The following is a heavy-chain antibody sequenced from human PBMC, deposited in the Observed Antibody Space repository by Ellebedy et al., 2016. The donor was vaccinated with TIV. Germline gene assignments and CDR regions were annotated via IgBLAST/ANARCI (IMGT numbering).Heavy chain of an antibody. CDR3: GRELGMGRGAMDV. J-gene: IGHJ6*02. Sequence: AASVKVSCKASGYTFTGYYIHWVRQAPGQGLEWMGWISPYNGNTNYAQKFQGRASMTTDASTNTVHLELMSLNFDDTAVYYCGRELGMGRGAMDVWGQGTTVTVSS. D-gene: IGHD3-16*01. CDR1: GYTFTGYY. CDR2: ISPYNGNT. V-gene: IGHV1-18*04.